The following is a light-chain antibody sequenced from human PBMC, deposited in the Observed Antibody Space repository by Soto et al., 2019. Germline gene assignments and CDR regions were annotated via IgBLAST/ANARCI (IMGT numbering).Light chain of an antibody. V-gene: IGKV1-5*03. Sequence: DIQMTQSPSSVSASVGYRFTITWLASQSISSWLAWYQQKPGKAPRLLIYKASSLESGVPSRFSGSGSGTEFTLTISSLQTDDFATYYCQQYNSYWTFGQGTKVDIK. CDR2: KAS. CDR3: QQYNSYWT. CDR1: QSISSW. J-gene: IGKJ1*01.